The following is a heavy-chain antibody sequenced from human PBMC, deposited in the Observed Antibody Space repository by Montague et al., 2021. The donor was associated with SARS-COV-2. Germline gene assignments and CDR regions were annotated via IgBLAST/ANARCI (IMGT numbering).Heavy chain of an antibody. CDR3: ARGVVAAPDTSDY. CDR1: GDSISGFY. CDR2: IYYSGIT. J-gene: IGHJ4*02. D-gene: IGHD6-13*01. V-gene: IGHV4-59*13. Sequence: SETRSLTCTVSGDSISGFYWNWIRQPPGKGLEWIGKIYYSGITNYNPSLKSRVTISVDTSKNQFSLKLISVTAADTALYYCARGVVAAPDTSDYWGQGTLVTVSS.